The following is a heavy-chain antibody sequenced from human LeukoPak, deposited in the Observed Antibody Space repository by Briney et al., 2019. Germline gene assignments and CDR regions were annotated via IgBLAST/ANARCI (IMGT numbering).Heavy chain of an antibody. CDR2: IYYIGST. Sequence: PSETLSLTCTVSGGSISSSSYYWGWIRQPPGTGLEWIGSIYYIGSTYYNPSLKSRVTISVDTSKNQFSLKLSSVTAADTAVYYCARNENPDYGGNEYDYWGQGTLVTVSS. CDR3: ARNENPDYGGNEYDY. D-gene: IGHD4-23*01. V-gene: IGHV4-39*01. CDR1: GGSISSSSYY. J-gene: IGHJ4*02.